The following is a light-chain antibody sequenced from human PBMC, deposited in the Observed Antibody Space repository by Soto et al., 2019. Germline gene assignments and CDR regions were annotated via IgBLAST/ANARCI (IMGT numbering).Light chain of an antibody. CDR2: AAS. CDR1: QSISSY. CDR3: QQSYSTLYT. J-gene: IGKJ2*01. V-gene: IGKV1-39*01. Sequence: DIQMTQSPSSLSASVGDRVTITCRASQSISSYLNWYQQKPGKAPKLLIYAASSLQSGVPSRFSGSGSGTDFTLTISSLQPKDFATYYCQQSYSTLYTVGQGPKVDIK.